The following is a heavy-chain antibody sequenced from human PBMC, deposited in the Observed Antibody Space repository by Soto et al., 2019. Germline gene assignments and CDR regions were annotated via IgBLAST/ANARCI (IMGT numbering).Heavy chain of an antibody. CDR1: GFTFNSYG. V-gene: IGHV3-30*18. Sequence: QVQLVESGGGVVQPGRSLRLSCAASGFTFNSYGMHWVRQAPGKGLEWVASISHDGTNKYYVDSVKGRFTISRDNSKSTRYLQMNSLRAEDTAVYYCAKTPWEKYYSSWFDCWGQGTLVTVSS. D-gene: IGHD1-26*01. CDR2: ISHDGTNK. CDR3: AKTPWEKYYSSWFDC. J-gene: IGHJ4*02.